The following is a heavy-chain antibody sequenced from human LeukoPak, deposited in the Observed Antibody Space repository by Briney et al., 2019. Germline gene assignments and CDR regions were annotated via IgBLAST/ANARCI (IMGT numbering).Heavy chain of an antibody. CDR3: ARQTRGAFDP. J-gene: IGHJ5*02. D-gene: IGHD3-10*01. Sequence: SETLSLTCAVSGGSISSSSYYWGWIRQPPGTGLEWIGSIYYSGSTYYNPSLKSRVTISVDTSKNQFSLKLSSVTAADTAVYYCARQTRGAFDPWGQGTLVTVSS. V-gene: IGHV4-39*01. CDR1: GGSISSSSYY. CDR2: IYYSGST.